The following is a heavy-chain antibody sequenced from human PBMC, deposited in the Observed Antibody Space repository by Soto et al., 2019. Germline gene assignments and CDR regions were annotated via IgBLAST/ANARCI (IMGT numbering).Heavy chain of an antibody. D-gene: IGHD2-15*01. CDR2: IIPIFGTA. V-gene: IGHV1-69*12. CDR1: GGTFSSYA. J-gene: IGHJ4*02. CDR3: ARGGIGYCSGGSCSKEDGFDY. Sequence: QVQLVQSGAEVKKPGSSVKVSCKASGGTFSSYAISWVRQAPGQGLEWMGGIIPIFGTANYAQKFQGRVTITADESTSTAYMELSSLRSEDTAVYYCARGGIGYCSGGSCSKEDGFDYWGQGTLVTVSS.